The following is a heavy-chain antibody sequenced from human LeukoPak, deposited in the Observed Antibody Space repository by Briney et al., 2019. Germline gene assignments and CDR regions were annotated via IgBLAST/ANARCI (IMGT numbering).Heavy chain of an antibody. CDR1: GFTFSSYG. CDR2: VRYDGSKE. J-gene: IGHJ4*02. CDR3: AKGWNDLDY. D-gene: IGHD1-1*01. Sequence: GGSLRLSCAASGFTFSSYGMHWVRQAPGKGLEWVAFVRYDGSKEHYADSVKGRFTISRDNSKNTLYLQMNSLRAEDTAVYYCAKGWNDLDYWGQGTLVTVSS. V-gene: IGHV3-30*02.